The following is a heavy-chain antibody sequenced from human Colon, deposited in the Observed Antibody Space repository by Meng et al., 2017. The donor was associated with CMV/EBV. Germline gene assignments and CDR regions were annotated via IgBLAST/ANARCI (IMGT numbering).Heavy chain of an antibody. D-gene: IGHD5-12*01. CDR2: ISTNRNT. Sequence: LLRSAPGLENPSEPLSLPCTVSGGSCSTYFWSWIRQPAGEGLEWLGRISTNRNTDYNPSLNSRATIWLDTSNNQFSLKLTSVTAADTAVYYCVRGGYSGTQTGGVQEYWGQGTLVTVSS. CDR1: GGSCSTYF. J-gene: IGHJ4*02. CDR3: VRGGYSGTQTGGVQEY. V-gene: IGHV4-4*07.